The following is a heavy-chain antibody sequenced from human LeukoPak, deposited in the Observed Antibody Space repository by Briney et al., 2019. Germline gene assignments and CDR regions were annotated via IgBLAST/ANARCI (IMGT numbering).Heavy chain of an antibody. CDR3: ARDINYCTPTLCHRNWFDP. CDR2: ISSSGRTV. D-gene: IGHD2-8*01. CDR1: EFSLSSYS. Sequence: GGSLRLSCAASEFSLSSYSMDWFRQTPGKGLEWISYISSSGRTVYYADSVEGRFTVSRDNAKNALYLEMNNLRAEDSAVYYCARDINYCTPTLCHRNWFDPWGQGTLATVSS. J-gene: IGHJ5*02. V-gene: IGHV3-48*01.